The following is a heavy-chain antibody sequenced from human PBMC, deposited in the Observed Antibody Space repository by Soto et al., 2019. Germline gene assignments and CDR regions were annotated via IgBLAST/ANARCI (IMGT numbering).Heavy chain of an antibody. CDR1: GFTVSSNY. D-gene: IGHD3-3*01. V-gene: IGHV3-53*01. J-gene: IGHJ6*02. Sequence: LSCAASGFTVSSNYMSWVRQAPGKGLEWVSVIYSGGSTYYADSVKGRFTISRDNSKNTLYLQMNSLRAEDTAVYYCARETSKFYDFWSGFYQMYDYYYYGMDVWGPGTTVTV. CDR3: ARETSKFYDFWSGFYQMYDYYYYGMDV. CDR2: IYSGGST.